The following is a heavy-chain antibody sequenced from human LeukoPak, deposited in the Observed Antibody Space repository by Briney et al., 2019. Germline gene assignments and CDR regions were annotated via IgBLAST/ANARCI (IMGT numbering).Heavy chain of an antibody. CDR1: GFTFSSYA. Sequence: PGGSLRLSCAASGFTFSSYAMSWVRQAPGKGLEWVSAISGSGGSTYYADSVKGRFIISRDDSKNTAYLQMNSLKTEDTAVYYCTVEWLREEGIDYWGQGSLVTVSS. CDR3: TVEWLREEGIDY. CDR2: ISGSGGST. D-gene: IGHD5-12*01. J-gene: IGHJ4*02. V-gene: IGHV3-23*01.